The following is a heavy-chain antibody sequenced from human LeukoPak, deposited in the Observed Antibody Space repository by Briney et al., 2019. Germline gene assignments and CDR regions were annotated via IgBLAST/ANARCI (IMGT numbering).Heavy chain of an antibody. CDR2: ISRSGGNI. CDR1: GFTFSSSA. V-gene: IGHV3-23*01. D-gene: IGHD3-22*01. CDR3: ARENYDRLFY. Sequence: GGSLRLSCAASGFTFSSSAMSWVRQAPGKGLEWVSAISRSGGNIKYVDSVKGRFTISRDNSKNTLYLQMNSLRAEDTAVYYCARENYDRLFYWGQGTLVTVSS. J-gene: IGHJ4*02.